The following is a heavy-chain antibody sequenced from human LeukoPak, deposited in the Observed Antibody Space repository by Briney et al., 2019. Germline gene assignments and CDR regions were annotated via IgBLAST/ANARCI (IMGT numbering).Heavy chain of an antibody. CDR1: GYSFSDYG. Sequence: GASVKVSCTASGYSFSDYGINWVRQATGQGLEWMGWMNPNSGNTGYAQKFQGRVTMTRNTSISTAYMELSSLRSEDTAVYYCARGAYYDSSGYYYVFDYWGQGTLVTVSS. V-gene: IGHV1-8*02. D-gene: IGHD3-22*01. CDR3: ARGAYYDSSGYYYVFDY. CDR2: MNPNSGNT. J-gene: IGHJ4*02.